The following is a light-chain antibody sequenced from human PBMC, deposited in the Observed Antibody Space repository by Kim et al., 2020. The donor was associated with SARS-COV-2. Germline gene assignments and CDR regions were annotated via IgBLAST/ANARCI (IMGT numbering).Light chain of an antibody. Sequence: SSELTQDPAVSVALGQTVRITCQGDSLRRYYASWYQQKPGQAPVVVIYGKNNRPSGIPDRFSGSSPGNTASLTITGAQAEDEADYYCNSRDSSGNHYVF. V-gene: IGLV3-19*01. CDR2: GKN. J-gene: IGLJ1*01. CDR1: SLRRYY. CDR3: NSRDSSGNHYV.